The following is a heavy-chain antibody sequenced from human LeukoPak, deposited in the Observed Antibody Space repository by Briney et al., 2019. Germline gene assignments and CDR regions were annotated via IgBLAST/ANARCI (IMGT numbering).Heavy chain of an antibody. J-gene: IGHJ5*02. Sequence: SETLSLTCAVYGGSFSGYYWSWIRQPPGKGLEWIGEINHSGSTNYNPSLKSRVTISVDTSKNQFSLKLSSVTAADTAVYYCARGNALEVGGSGSYYRSWGQGTLVTVSS. V-gene: IGHV4-34*01. CDR3: ARGNALEVGGSGSYYRS. D-gene: IGHD3-10*01. CDR1: GGSFSGYY. CDR2: INHSGST.